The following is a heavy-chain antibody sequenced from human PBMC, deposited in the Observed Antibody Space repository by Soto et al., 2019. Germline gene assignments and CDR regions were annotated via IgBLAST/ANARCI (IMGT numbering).Heavy chain of an antibody. CDR3: ARAATNKQWLLYFDY. V-gene: IGHV1-46*01. Sequence: ASVKVSCKASGYTFTSYYMHWVRQAPGQGLEWMGIINPSGGSTSYAQKFQGRVTMTRDTSTSTVYMELSSLRSEDTAVYYCARAATNKQWLLYFDYWGQGTLVTVSS. CDR2: INPSGGST. CDR1: GYTFTSYY. J-gene: IGHJ4*02. D-gene: IGHD6-19*01.